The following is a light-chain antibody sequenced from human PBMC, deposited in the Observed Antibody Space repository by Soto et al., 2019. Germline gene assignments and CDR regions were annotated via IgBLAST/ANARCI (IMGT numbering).Light chain of an antibody. CDR3: QQYNEWPLT. V-gene: IGKV3-15*01. CDR2: SAS. Sequence: EVVMTQSPATLSVSPGERATLSCRASQSVSNNLAWYQQTPGQAPRLFIYSASTRATGIPARFSGSASGTEFTLTISSLQSEEFQVYYCQQYNEWPLTFGGGTKVETK. J-gene: IGKJ4*01. CDR1: QSVSNN.